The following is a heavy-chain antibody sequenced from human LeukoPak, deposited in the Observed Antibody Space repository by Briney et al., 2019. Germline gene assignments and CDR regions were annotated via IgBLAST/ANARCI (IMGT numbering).Heavy chain of an antibody. CDR1: GFTFSSYA. Sequence: PGGSLRLSCAASGFTFSSYAMHWVRQAPGKGLEWVAVISYDGSNKYYADSAKGRFTISRDNSKNTLYLQMNSLRAEDTAVYYCATDYDSSGYDYWGQGTLVTVSS. D-gene: IGHD3-22*01. CDR2: ISYDGSNK. J-gene: IGHJ4*02. CDR3: ATDYDSSGYDY. V-gene: IGHV3-30*04.